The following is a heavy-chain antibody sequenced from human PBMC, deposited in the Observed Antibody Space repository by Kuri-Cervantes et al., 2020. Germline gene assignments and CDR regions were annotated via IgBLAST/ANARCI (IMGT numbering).Heavy chain of an antibody. D-gene: IGHD6-13*01. Sequence: GESLKISCAASGFTFSSYAMHWVRQAPGKGLEWVAVISYDGSNKYYADSVKGRFTISRDNSKNTLYLQMNSLRAEDTAVYYCAKTPQMYSSSWYLWAGLEITGGMDVWGQGTTVTVSS. J-gene: IGHJ6*02. V-gene: IGHV3-30-3*02. CDR3: AKTPQMYSSSWYLWAGLEITGGMDV. CDR1: GFTFSSYA. CDR2: ISYDGSNK.